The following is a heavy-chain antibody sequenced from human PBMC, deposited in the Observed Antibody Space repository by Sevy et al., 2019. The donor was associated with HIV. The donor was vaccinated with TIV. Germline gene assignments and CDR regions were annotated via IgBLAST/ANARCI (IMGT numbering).Heavy chain of an antibody. V-gene: IGHV4-59*01. CDR2: VYYSGKT. CDR1: GVSITRSY. D-gene: IGHD6-6*01. Sequence: SETLSLTCNVSGVSITRSYWNWIRQTPGKGLEWIAFVYYSGKTNYNPSLKSRVTGSLETSKSQFSLKLSSVTAADTAVYYCARGGAGRQFDYYYYMDVWGKGTTVTVSS. CDR3: ARGGAGRQFDYYYYMDV. J-gene: IGHJ6*03.